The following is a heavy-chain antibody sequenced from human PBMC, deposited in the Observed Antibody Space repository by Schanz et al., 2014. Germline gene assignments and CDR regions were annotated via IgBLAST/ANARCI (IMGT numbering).Heavy chain of an antibody. Sequence: QVHLVQSGAEVHKPGASLKISCKASGYTFTNFFLHWVRQAPGQGLEWMGIINPIGGSTTYAQKFRGAVTLTTDTSADTAYLELTSLRSEDTAVYYCARGTPENMIRGELDYWGQGTLVTVSS. J-gene: IGHJ4*02. D-gene: IGHD3-10*01. CDR1: GYTFTNFF. V-gene: IGHV1-46*03. CDR2: INPIGGST. CDR3: ARGTPENMIRGELDY.